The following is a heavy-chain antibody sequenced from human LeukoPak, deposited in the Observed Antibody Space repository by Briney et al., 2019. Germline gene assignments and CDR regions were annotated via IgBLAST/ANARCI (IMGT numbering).Heavy chain of an antibody. V-gene: IGHV4-4*09. Sequence: PSETLSLTCTVSGGSISSYYWSWIRQPPGKGLKWIGYIYTSGSTNYNPSLKSRVTISVDTSKNQFSLKLSSVTAADTAVYYCARRRRSYYMDVWGKGTTVTVSS. CDR3: ARRRRSYYMDV. CDR1: GGSISSYY. J-gene: IGHJ6*03. CDR2: IYTSGST.